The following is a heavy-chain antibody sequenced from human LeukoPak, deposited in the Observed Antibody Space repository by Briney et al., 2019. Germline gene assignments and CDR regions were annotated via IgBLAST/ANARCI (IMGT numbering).Heavy chain of an antibody. J-gene: IGHJ4*02. V-gene: IGHV1-24*01. D-gene: IGHD1-7*01. Sequence: ASVKVSCKVSGYTLTELSMHWVRQAPGKGLEWMGGFDPEDGETIYAQKFQGRVTMTEDTSTDTAYMELSSLRSEDTAVYYCATNRQRDWNYAPPFDYWGQGTLVTVSS. CDR2: FDPEDGET. CDR3: ATNRQRDWNYAPPFDY. CDR1: GYTLTELS.